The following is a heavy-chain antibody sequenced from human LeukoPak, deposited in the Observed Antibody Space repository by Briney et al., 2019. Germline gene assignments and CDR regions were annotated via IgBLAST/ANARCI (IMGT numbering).Heavy chain of an antibody. V-gene: IGHV3-9*01. J-gene: IGHJ4*02. D-gene: IGHD6-19*01. CDR2: ISWNSGSI. CDR1: GFTFDDYA. CDR3: AKVVAGTFDY. Sequence: GRSLRLSCAASGFTFDDYAMHWVRQAPGKGLEWVSGISWNSGSIGYADSVKGRFTISRDNAKNSPYLQMNSLRAEDTALYYCAKVVAGTFDYWGQGTLVTVSS.